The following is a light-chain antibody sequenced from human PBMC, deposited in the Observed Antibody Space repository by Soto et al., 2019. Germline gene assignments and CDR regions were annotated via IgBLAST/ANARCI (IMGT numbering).Light chain of an antibody. CDR3: QVWDSSSDHL. V-gene: IGLV3-21*04. CDR2: YDS. CDR1: NIGSKS. J-gene: IGLJ2*01. Sequence: SYELTQPPSVSVAPGKTARITCGGTNIGSKSVHWYQQKPGQAPVLVIYYDSDRPSGIPERFSGSNSGNTATLTISRAEAGDEADYYCQVWDSSSDHLFGGGTQLTVL.